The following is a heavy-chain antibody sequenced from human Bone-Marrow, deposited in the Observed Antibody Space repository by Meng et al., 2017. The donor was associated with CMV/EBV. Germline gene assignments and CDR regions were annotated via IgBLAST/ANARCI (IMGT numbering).Heavy chain of an antibody. CDR1: GFTFSNAW. Sequence: GEYLKISCAASGFTFSNAWMSWVRQAPGKGLEWVGRIKSKTDGGTTDYAAPVKGRFTISRDDSKNTLYLQMNSLKTEDTAVYYCTTVSVVVPAAPDWGQGTLVTVSS. CDR2: IKSKTDGGTT. D-gene: IGHD2-2*01. V-gene: IGHV3-15*01. CDR3: TTVSVVVPAAPD. J-gene: IGHJ4*02.